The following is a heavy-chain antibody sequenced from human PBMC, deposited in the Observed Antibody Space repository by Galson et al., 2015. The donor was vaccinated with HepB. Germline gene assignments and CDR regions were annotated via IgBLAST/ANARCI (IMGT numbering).Heavy chain of an antibody. V-gene: IGHV1-46*01. CDR1: GYTFTSYY. Sequence: SVKVSCKASGYTFTSYYMHWVRQAPGQGLEWMGIINPSGGSTSYAQKFQGRVTMTRDTSTSTVYMELSSLRSEDTAVYYCARDQVVPAAKVDLAFDIWGQGTMVTVSS. CDR2: INPSGGST. D-gene: IGHD2-2*01. CDR3: ARDQVVPAAKVDLAFDI. J-gene: IGHJ3*02.